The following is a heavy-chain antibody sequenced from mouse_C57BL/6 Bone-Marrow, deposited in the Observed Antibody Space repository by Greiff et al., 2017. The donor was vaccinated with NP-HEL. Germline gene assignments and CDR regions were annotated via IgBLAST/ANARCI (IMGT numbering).Heavy chain of an antibody. J-gene: IGHJ3*01. V-gene: IGHV1-81*01. Sequence: VQRVESGAELARPGASVKLSCKASGYTFTSYGISWVKQRTGQGLEWIGEIYPRSGNTYYNEKFKGKATLTADKSSSTAYMELRSLTSEDSAVYFCARGDYYGSSWSWFAYWGQGTLVTVSA. CDR1: GYTFTSYG. D-gene: IGHD1-1*01. CDR3: ARGDYYGSSWSWFAY. CDR2: IYPRSGNT.